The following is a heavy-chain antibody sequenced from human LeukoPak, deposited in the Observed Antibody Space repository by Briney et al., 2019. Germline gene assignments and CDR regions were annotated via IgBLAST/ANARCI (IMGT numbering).Heavy chain of an antibody. CDR3: ARALSGSYGVDP. D-gene: IGHD3-16*01. Sequence: SGTLSLTCAVSGGSISSSNWWSWVRQPPGKGPEWIGEIYHSGSTNYNPSLRSRVTISVDKSKNQFSLKMTSVTAADTAVCYCARALSGSYGVDPWGQGTLVTVSS. V-gene: IGHV4-4*02. J-gene: IGHJ5*02. CDR1: GGSISSSNW. CDR2: IYHSGST.